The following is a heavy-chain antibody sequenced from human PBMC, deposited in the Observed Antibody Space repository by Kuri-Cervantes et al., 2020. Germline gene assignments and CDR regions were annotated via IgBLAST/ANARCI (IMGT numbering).Heavy chain of an antibody. V-gene: IGHV1-8*01. Sequence: ASVKVSCKASGYTFTSYDINWVRQATGQGLEWMGWMNPNSGNTGYAQKFQGRVTMTRNTSIGTAYMELSSLRSEDTAVYYCARYREITMVRGVIITGSYYYYGMGVWGQGTTVTVSS. CDR3: ARYREITMVRGVIITGSYYYYGMGV. D-gene: IGHD3-10*01. CDR1: GYTFTSYD. J-gene: IGHJ6*02. CDR2: MNPNSGNT.